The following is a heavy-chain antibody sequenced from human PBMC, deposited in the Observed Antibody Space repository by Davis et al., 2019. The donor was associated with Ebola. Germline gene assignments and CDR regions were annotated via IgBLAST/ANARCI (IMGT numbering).Heavy chain of an antibody. CDR2: IIPILGIA. Sequence: AASVKVSCKTSGYTFTNYGITWVRQAPGQGLEWMGRIIPILGIANYAQKFQGRVTITADKSTSTAYMELSSLRSEDTAVYYCARMWGATRRDDAFDIWGQGTMVTVSS. D-gene: IGHD1-26*01. J-gene: IGHJ3*02. V-gene: IGHV1-69*04. CDR3: ARMWGATRRDDAFDI. CDR1: GYTFTNYG.